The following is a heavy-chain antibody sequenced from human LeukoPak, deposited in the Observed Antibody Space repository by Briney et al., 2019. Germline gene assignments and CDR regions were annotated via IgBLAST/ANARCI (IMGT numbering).Heavy chain of an antibody. D-gene: IGHD3-22*01. CDR2: INPSGDST. CDR3: ARSSGYYSSLFYMHV. CDR1: GDTFTSYY. Sequence: ASVKVSCKASGDTFTSYYMHWARQAPGQGLEWMGIINPSGDSTSSAQTFQGRVTMTRDMSTSTVYMELSSLRSEDTAVYYCARSSGYYSSLFYMHVWGKGTTVTVSS. J-gene: IGHJ6*03. V-gene: IGHV1-46*01.